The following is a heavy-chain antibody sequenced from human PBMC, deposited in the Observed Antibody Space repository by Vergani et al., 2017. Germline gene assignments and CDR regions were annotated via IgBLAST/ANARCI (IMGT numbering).Heavy chain of an antibody. D-gene: IGHD2-8*02. J-gene: IGHJ5*01. CDR1: GFSFNTYW. Sequence: EVQLVESGGGSVQSGGSLRLSCVASGFSFNTYWVHWVRQVPGKGLMWVARIDEYGNRATYGDFETGRFTISRDNAKNTVFLQMNNLRADDAGVYYCVRTEYCTGSACNTRFDSWGQGALVTVSS. CDR2: IDEYGNRA. V-gene: IGHV3-74*03. CDR3: VRTEYCTGSACNTRFDS.